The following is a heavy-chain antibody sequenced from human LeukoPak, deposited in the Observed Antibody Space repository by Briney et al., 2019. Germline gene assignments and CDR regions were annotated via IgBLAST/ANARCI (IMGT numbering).Heavy chain of an antibody. Sequence: KVSETLSLTCTVSGGSISSSHYYWGWIRQTPGKGLEWIGTIYYSGTTYYNPSLESRATISEDTSKNQFSLTLRSVTAADTAAYYCARQISDYYYYYIDVWGKGTTVTVSS. D-gene: IGHD3-10*01. J-gene: IGHJ6*03. CDR1: GGSISSSHYY. CDR3: ARQISDYYYYYIDV. V-gene: IGHV4-39*01. CDR2: IYYSGTT.